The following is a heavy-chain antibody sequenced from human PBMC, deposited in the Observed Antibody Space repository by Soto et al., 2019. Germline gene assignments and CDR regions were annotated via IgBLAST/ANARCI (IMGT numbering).Heavy chain of an antibody. CDR1: GFTFSSYA. D-gene: IGHD3-10*01. V-gene: IGHV3-23*01. CDR2: ISGSGGST. J-gene: IGHJ5*02. Sequence: GGSLRLSCAASGFTFSSYAMSWVRQAPGKGLEWVSAISGSGGSTYYADSVKGRFTISRDNSKNTLYLQMNSLRAEDTAVYYYACVFGSGSYYEEYNWFDPWGQGTLVTVSS. CDR3: ACVFGSGSYYEEYNWFDP.